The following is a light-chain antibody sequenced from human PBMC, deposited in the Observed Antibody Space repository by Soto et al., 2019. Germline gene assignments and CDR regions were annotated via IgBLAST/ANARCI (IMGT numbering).Light chain of an antibody. CDR3: QKYGSSPIN. CDR2: GAS. V-gene: IGKV3-20*01. Sequence: ELVLTQSPVTLSLSPVAIATLSCSYSQIVSSSYLAWYQQKPGQAPRLLIYGASSRATGIPDRFSGSGSGTDFTLTISRLEPEDFAVYYCQKYGSSPINCGKGQRRAIK. CDR1: QIVSSSY. J-gene: IGKJ5*01.